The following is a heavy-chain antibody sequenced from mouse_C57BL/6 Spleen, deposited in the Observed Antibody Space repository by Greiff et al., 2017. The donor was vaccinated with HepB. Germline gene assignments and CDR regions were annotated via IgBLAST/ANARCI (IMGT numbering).Heavy chain of an antibody. CDR3: ARDDYDGYYVDY. Sequence: EVKLMESGGGLVKPGGSLKLSCAASGFTFSSYAMSWVRQTPEKRLEWVATISDGGSYTYYPDNVKGRFTISRDNAKNNLYLQMSHLKSEDTAMYYCARDDYDGYYVDYWGQGTTLTVSS. V-gene: IGHV5-4*01. CDR1: GFTFSSYA. J-gene: IGHJ2*01. CDR2: ISDGGSYT. D-gene: IGHD2-3*01.